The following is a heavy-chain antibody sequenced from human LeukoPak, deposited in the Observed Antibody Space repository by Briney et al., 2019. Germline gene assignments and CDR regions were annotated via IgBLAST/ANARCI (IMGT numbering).Heavy chain of an antibody. Sequence: SQTLSLTCTVSGGSISSGSYYWSWIRQPAGKGLEWIGRIYTSGSTNYNPSLKSRVTISVDTSKNQFSLKLSSVTAADTAVYYCARALNTLHLYYFDYWGQGTLVTVSS. J-gene: IGHJ4*02. CDR3: ARALNTLHLYYFDY. CDR1: GGSISSGSYY. D-gene: IGHD2-2*02. V-gene: IGHV4-61*02. CDR2: IYTSGST.